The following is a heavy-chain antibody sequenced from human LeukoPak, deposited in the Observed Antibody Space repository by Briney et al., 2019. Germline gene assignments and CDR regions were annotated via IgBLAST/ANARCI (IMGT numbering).Heavy chain of an antibody. Sequence: ASVKVSCKASGYTFSRYGISWVRQPPGQGLEWMGLISAHNGNTNYAQKFQGRVAMTTDASTSTAYMELRSLRSDDTAVYYCATESMTGNERGDDAFDIWGQGTMVTVSS. CDR3: ATESMTGNERGDDAFDI. CDR2: ISAHNGNT. D-gene: IGHD3-9*01. V-gene: IGHV1-18*01. CDR1: GYTFSRYG. J-gene: IGHJ3*02.